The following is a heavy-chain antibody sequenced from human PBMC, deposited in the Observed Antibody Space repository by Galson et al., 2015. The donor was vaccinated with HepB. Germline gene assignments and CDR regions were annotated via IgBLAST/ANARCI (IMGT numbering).Heavy chain of an antibody. Sequence: SLRLSCAASGFTFSSYGMHWVRQAPGKGLEWVAFIRYDGSNKYYADSVKGRFTISRDNSKNTLYLQMNSLRAEDTAVYYCAKGIRGDGYGIEYFQHWGQGTLVTVSS. CDR2: IRYDGSNK. J-gene: IGHJ1*01. V-gene: IGHV3-30*02. CDR1: GFTFSSYG. CDR3: AKGIRGDGYGIEYFQH. D-gene: IGHD5-24*01.